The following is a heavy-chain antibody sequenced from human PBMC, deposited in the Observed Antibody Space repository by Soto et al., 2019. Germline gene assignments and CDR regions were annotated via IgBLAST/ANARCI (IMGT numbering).Heavy chain of an antibody. V-gene: IGHV1-46*01. CDR3: GRGGGGMYSGSYYYYGLDV. Sequence: GASVKVSCKASGYTFTSYYMHWVRQAPGQGLEWMGMINPSGGDTSYAQKFQGRVTMTRDTSTSSVYMELNSLGSGDPAVYYFGRGGGGMYSGSYYYYGLDVWGQGTTVTVSS. D-gene: IGHD1-26*01. CDR1: GYTFTSYY. CDR2: INPSGGDT. J-gene: IGHJ6*02.